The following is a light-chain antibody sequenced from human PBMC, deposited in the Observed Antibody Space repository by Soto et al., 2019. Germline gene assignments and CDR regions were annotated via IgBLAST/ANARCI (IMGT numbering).Light chain of an antibody. CDR1: QSVFYSSNNKTY. CDR2: WAS. Sequence: DIVMIQSPDPLAVSLGERATINCKSSQSVFYSSNNKTYLAWYQHKPGQPPKLLIYWASTRESGVPGRFSDSGSRTEFTRAMSSRQAEDVAVSFCQQYYSAPCTFGQGTKVDSK. J-gene: IGKJ1*01. V-gene: IGKV4-1*01. CDR3: QQYYSAPCT.